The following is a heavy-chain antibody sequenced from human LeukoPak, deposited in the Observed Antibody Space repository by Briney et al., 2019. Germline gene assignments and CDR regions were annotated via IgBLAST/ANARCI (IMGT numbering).Heavy chain of an antibody. CDR1: GGSISSYY. D-gene: IGHD2-2*01. V-gene: IGHV4-59*01. J-gene: IGHJ5*02. CDR3: ARGPRTSPRNWFDP. CDR2: IYYSGST. Sequence: PSETLSLTCTVSGGSISSYYWSWIRQPPGKGLEWIGYIYYSGSTNYNPSLKSRVTISVDTSKNQFSLKLSSVTAADTAVYYCARGPRTSPRNWFDPWGQGTLVTVSS.